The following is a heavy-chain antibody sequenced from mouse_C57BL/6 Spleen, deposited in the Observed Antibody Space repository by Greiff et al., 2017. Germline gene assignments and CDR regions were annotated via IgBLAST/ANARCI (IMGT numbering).Heavy chain of an antibody. D-gene: IGHD2-1*01. CDR3: ARSLSYGNYDVSLHYFDY. J-gene: IGHJ2*01. CDR2: IDPSDSYT. V-gene: IGHV1-69*01. Sequence: VQLQQPGAELVMPGASVKLSCKASGYTFTSYWMHWVKQRPGQGLEWIGEIDPSDSYTNYNQKFKGKSTLTVDKSSSHAYMQRSSLTSEASAVYYCARSLSYGNYDVSLHYFDYWGQGTTLTVSS. CDR1: GYTFTSYW.